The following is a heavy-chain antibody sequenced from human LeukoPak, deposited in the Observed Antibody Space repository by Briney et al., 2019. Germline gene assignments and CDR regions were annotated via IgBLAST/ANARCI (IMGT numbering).Heavy chain of an antibody. J-gene: IGHJ3*02. D-gene: IGHD3-22*01. CDR3: ATSGITMIVVDDAFDI. Sequence: GGSLRLSCAASGFTFSSYEMNWVRQAPGKGLEWVSSISSSSSYIYYADSVKGRFTISRDNAKNSLYLQMNSLRAEDTAVYYCATSGITMIVVDDAFDIWGQGTMVTVSS. CDR2: ISSSSSYI. V-gene: IGHV3-21*01. CDR1: GFTFSSYE.